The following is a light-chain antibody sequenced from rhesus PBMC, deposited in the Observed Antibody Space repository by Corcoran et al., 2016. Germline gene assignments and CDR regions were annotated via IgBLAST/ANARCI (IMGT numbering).Light chain of an antibody. CDR3: QQHNSYPPWT. J-gene: IGKJ1*01. CDR2: YAS. CDR1: QGISNY. Sequence: DIQMTQSPSSLSASVGDTVTITCRASQGISNYLAWYQQTPGKAPKPLIYYASNLESGVPSRFSGSGSGTDFTLTISSLQPEDFATYYCQQHNSYPPWTFGQGTKVEIK. V-gene: IGKV1S14*01.